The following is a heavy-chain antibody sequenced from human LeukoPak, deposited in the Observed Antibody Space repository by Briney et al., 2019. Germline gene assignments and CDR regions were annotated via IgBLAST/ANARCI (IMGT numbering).Heavy chain of an antibody. CDR2: IYSGGST. V-gene: IGHV3-66*01. D-gene: IGHD6-13*01. J-gene: IGHJ6*02. CDR3: ARDHSIAAAGIYYGMDV. CDR1: GFTVSSNY. Sequence: GGSLRLSCAASGFTVSSNYMSWVRQAPGKGLEWVSVIYSGGSTYYADSVKGRFTISRDNSKNTLYLQMNSLRAEDTAVYYCARDHSIAAAGIYYGMDVWGQGTTVTVSS.